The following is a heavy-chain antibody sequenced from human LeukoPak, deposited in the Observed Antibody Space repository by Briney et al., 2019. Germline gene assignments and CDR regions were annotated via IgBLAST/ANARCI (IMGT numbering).Heavy chain of an antibody. CDR2: IYYSGST. Sequence: SETLSLTCTVSGGSISSSSCYWGWIRQPPGKGLEWIGIIYYSGSTYYNPSLNSRVTISVDTSKNQFSLKLSSVTAADTAVYYCAMTGGAYSYMDVWGKGTTVTVSS. D-gene: IGHD4/OR15-4a*01. J-gene: IGHJ6*03. V-gene: IGHV4-39*01. CDR3: AMTGGAYSYMDV. CDR1: GGSISSSSCY.